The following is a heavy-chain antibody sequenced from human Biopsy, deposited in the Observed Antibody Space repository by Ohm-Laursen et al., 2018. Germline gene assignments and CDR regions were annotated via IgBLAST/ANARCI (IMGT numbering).Heavy chain of an antibody. Sequence: GSLRLSCSASGFTFSYYAMSWVRQAPGKGLEWVSTISGSGGSTYYADSVKGRFTISRDNSKNTLYLQVNSLRAEDTAVYYCARDGAAGYGLDVWGQGTTVTVSS. CDR3: ARDGAAGYGLDV. J-gene: IGHJ6*02. V-gene: IGHV3-23*01. CDR2: ISGSGGST. CDR1: GFTFSYYA. D-gene: IGHD6-25*01.